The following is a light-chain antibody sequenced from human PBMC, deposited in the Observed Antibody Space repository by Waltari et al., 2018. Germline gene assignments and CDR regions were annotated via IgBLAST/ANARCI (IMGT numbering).Light chain of an antibody. J-gene: IGLJ3*02. CDR3: SSYTTSATWV. CDR1: NSDVGAYQY. CDR2: DVS. V-gene: IGLV2-14*03. Sequence: QSALTQPAPVSGSPGQSTTISCTGTNSDVGAYQYVSWYQQNQGKAPKLIIFDVSRRPSGVSYRFSGSKSGSTASLTISGLQAGDEADYYCSSYTTSATWVFGGGTRVAVL.